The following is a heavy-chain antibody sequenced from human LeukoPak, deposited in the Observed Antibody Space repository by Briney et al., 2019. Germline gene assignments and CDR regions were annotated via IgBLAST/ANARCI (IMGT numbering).Heavy chain of an antibody. V-gene: IGHV4-59*01. Sequence: SETLSLTCTVSGGSISNYYWSWIRQPPGKGLEWIGYIFYSGSTNYNPSLKSRVTISVDTSKNQFSLKLSSVTAADTAVYYCARSSESYDRSGYYSYYFDYWGQGTLVTVSS. CDR1: GGSISNYY. J-gene: IGHJ4*02. D-gene: IGHD3-22*01. CDR3: ARSSESYDRSGYYSYYFDY. CDR2: IFYSGST.